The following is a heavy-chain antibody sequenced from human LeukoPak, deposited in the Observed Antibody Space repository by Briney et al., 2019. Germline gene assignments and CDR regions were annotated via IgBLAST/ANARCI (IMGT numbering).Heavy chain of an antibody. V-gene: IGHV3-23*01. Sequence: GGSLRLSCAASGFTFSSYAMSWVRQAPGKGLEWVSAISGSGGSTYYADSVKGRFTISRDNSKNTLYLQMNSLGAEDTAVYYCAKDRGGWYRDEYFQHWGQGTLVTVSS. CDR3: AKDRGGWYRDEYFQH. D-gene: IGHD6-19*01. J-gene: IGHJ1*01. CDR1: GFTFSSYA. CDR2: ISGSGGST.